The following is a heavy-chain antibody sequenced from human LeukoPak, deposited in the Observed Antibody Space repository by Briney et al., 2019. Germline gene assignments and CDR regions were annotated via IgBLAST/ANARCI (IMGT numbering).Heavy chain of an antibody. CDR1: GGSISSYY. V-gene: IGHV4-59*08. D-gene: IGHD3-9*01. J-gene: IGHJ5*02. CDR3: ARRYFDWLLEDWFDP. Sequence: SETLSLTCTVSGGSISSYYWSWIRQPPGKGLEWIGYIYYSGSTNYDPSLKSRVTISVDTSKNQFSLKLSSVTAADTAVYYCARRYFDWLLEDWFDPWGQGTLVTVSS. CDR2: IYYSGST.